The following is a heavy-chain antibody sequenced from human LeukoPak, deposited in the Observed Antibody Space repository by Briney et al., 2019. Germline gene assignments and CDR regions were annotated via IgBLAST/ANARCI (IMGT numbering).Heavy chain of an antibody. V-gene: IGHV3-33*01. CDR3: ARDSSTAVTGAFDI. CDR2: IWYDGSNK. J-gene: IGHJ3*02. Sequence: GGSLRLSCGASGFTFSRYGMHWVRQAPGKGLEWVAIIWYDGSNKYYADSVKGRFTISRDNSKNTLYLQMNSLRAEDTAVYYCARDSSTAVTGAFDIWGQGTMVTVSS. CDR1: GFTFSRYG. D-gene: IGHD4-17*01.